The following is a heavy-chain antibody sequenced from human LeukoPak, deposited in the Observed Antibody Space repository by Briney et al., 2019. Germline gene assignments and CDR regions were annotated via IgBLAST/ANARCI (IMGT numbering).Heavy chain of an antibody. V-gene: IGHV3-30-3*01. CDR3: ARADRRGSSRFNWFDP. CDR1: GFTFSSYA. Sequence: GRSLRLSCAASGFTFSSYAMQWVRQAPGKGLEWVGVISYDGSNKYYADSVKGRFTISRDNSKNTLYLQMNSLRAEDTAVYYCARADRRGSSRFNWFDPWGQGTLVTVSS. D-gene: IGHD6-13*01. CDR2: ISYDGSNK. J-gene: IGHJ5*02.